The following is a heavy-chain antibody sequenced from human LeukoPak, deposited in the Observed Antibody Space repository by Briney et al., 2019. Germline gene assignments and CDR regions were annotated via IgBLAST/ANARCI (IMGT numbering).Heavy chain of an antibody. J-gene: IGHJ4*02. CDR2: ISWNSGSI. CDR3: AKGLLGRGWYMSYFDY. Sequence: GGSLRLSCAASGFTFDDYAMHWVRQAPGKGLEWVSGISWNSGSIGYADSVKGRFTISRDNAKNSLYLQMNSLRAEDTALYYCAKGLLGRGWYMSYFDYWGQGTLVIVSS. D-gene: IGHD6-19*01. V-gene: IGHV3-9*01. CDR1: GFTFDDYA.